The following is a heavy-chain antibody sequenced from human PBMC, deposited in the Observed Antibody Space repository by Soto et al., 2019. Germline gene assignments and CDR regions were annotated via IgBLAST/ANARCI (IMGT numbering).Heavy chain of an antibody. J-gene: IGHJ4*02. CDR3: ASHRDSSGYYYY. D-gene: IGHD3-22*01. CDR2: ISSSSSYT. Sequence: QVQLVESGGGLVKPGGSLRLSCAASGFTFSDYYMSWIRQAPGKGLEWVSYISSSSSYTNYADSVKGRFTISRDNAKNSLYLQMNSLRAEDTAVYYCASHRDSSGYYYYWGQGTLVTVSS. CDR1: GFTFSDYY. V-gene: IGHV3-11*06.